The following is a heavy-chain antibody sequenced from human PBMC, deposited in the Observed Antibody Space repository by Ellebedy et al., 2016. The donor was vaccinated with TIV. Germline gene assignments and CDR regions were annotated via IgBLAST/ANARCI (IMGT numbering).Heavy chain of an antibody. D-gene: IGHD4-17*01. V-gene: IGHV3-7*01. CDR3: ATDGSYGDYRSPAHAFVI. CDR2: VNQDGSQK. J-gene: IGHJ3*02. Sequence: GESLKISCAASGFSFRSYWMSWVRQAPGKGLEWVANVNQDGSQKYHVDSVKGRFTISRDNAKNSLYLQMNSLRVEDTSVYYCATDGSYGDYRSPAHAFVIWGQGTMVTVSS. CDR1: GFSFRSYW.